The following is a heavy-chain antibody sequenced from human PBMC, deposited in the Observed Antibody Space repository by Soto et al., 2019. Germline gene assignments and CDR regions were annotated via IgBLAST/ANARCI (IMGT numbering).Heavy chain of an antibody. D-gene: IGHD4-17*01. V-gene: IGHV3-49*03. CDR2: IRSKAYGGTT. CDR3: IMTTVTRIDY. Sequence: PGGSLRLSCTASGFTFGDYAMSWFRQAPGKGLEWVGFIRSKAYGGTTEYAASVKGRFTISRDDSKSIAYLQMNSLKTEDTAVYYCIMTTVTRIDYWGQGTLVTVSS. J-gene: IGHJ4*02. CDR1: GFTFGDYA.